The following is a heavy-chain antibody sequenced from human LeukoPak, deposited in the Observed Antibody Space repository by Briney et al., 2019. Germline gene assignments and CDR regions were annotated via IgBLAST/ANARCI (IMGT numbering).Heavy chain of an antibody. V-gene: IGHV3-30-3*01. J-gene: IGHJ4*02. Sequence: GGSLRLSCVASGFTFSSYAMHWVRQAPGKGLEWVAVISYDGSNKYYADSVKGRFTISRDNSKNTLYLQMNSLRAEDTAVYYCARSSGYYLDFDYWGQGTLVTVSS. CDR2: ISYDGSNK. CDR3: ARSSGYYLDFDY. D-gene: IGHD3-22*01. CDR1: GFTFSSYA.